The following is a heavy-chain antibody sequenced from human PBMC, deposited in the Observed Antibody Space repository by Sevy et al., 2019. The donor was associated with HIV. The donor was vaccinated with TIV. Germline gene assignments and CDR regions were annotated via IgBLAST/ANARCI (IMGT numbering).Heavy chain of an antibody. CDR1: GFTFSSYS. CDR2: ISSSSSYI. D-gene: IGHD3-16*02. Sequence: GGSLRLSCAASGFTFSSYSMNWVRQAPGKGLEWVSSISSSSSYIYYADSVKGRFTISRDNAKNSLYLQMNSLRAEDTAVDYCARGAAGDYVWGSYRYYYYGMDVWGQGTTVTVSS. V-gene: IGHV3-21*01. CDR3: ARGAAGDYVWGSYRYYYYGMDV. J-gene: IGHJ6*02.